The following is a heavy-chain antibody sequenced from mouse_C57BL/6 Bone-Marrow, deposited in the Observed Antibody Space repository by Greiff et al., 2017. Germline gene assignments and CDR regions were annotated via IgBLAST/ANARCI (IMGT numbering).Heavy chain of an antibody. V-gene: IGHV3-1*01. D-gene: IGHD2-3*01. CDR2: ISYSGST. Sequence: EVKLMESGPGMVKPSQSLSLTCTVTGYSITSGYDWHWIRHFPGNKLEWMGYISYSGSTNYNPSLQIRISITHDTSKNHFFLKLNSVTTEDTATYYCARGGGYSWCAYWGQGTLVTVSA. J-gene: IGHJ3*01. CDR3: ARGGGYSWCAY. CDR1: GYSITSGYD.